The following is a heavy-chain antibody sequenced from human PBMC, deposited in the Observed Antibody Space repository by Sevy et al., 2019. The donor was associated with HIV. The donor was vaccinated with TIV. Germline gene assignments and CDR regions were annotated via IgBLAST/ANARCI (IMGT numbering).Heavy chain of an antibody. Sequence: GGSLRLSCAASGFTPSTYGMHWVRQAPGKGLEWVAVIGYDGSNKYYADSVKGRFTISRDNSKNTLFLQMDRLRAEDTAVYYCARDPRMYGDYLLAYFDSWGQGTLVTVSS. D-gene: IGHD2-8*01. CDR3: ARDPRMYGDYLLAYFDS. CDR1: GFTPSTYG. CDR2: IGYDGSNK. J-gene: IGHJ4*02. V-gene: IGHV3-33*01.